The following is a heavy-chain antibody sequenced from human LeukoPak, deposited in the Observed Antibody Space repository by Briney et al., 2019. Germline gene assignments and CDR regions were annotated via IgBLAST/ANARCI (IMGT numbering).Heavy chain of an antibody. Sequence: GGSLRLSCEASGFTFRNHWMAWVRQALGKGLEWVANMKEDGSEKYYADSVKGRFTISRDNAKNSVYLQMHSLRVEDTAVYYCARGFETDYWGQGTLVTVSS. CDR1: GFTFRNHW. CDR2: MKEDGSEK. J-gene: IGHJ4*02. V-gene: IGHV3-7*01. CDR3: ARGFETDY.